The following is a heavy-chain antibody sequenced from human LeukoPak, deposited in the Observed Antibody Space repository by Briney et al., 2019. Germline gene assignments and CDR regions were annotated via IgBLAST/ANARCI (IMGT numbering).Heavy chain of an antibody. J-gene: IGHJ4*02. D-gene: IGHD3-3*01. CDR1: GFTFSSYS. CDR3: AKDFDFVGSSFDY. V-gene: IGHV3-48*04. CDR2: ISSSSSTI. Sequence: GGSLRLSCAASGFTFSSYSMNWVRQAPGKGLEWVSYISSSSSTIYYADSVKGRFTISRDNAKNSLYLQMNSLRAEDTALYYCAKDFDFVGSSFDYWGQGTLVTVSS.